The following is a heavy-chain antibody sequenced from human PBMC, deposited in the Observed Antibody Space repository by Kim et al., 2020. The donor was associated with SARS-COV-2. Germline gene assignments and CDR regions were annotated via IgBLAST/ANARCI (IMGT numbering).Heavy chain of an antibody. CDR3: ASPDGSGSYSAFDI. D-gene: IGHD3-10*01. J-gene: IGHJ3*02. Sequence: SQKFQGRVTITRDTSASTAYMELSSLRSEDTAVYYCASPDGSGSYSAFDIWGQGTMVTVSS. V-gene: IGHV1-3*01.